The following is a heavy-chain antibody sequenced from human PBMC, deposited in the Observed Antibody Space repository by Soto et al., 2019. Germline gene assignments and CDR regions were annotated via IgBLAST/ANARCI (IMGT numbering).Heavy chain of an antibody. D-gene: IGHD3-10*01. CDR2: IDGAGRIT. V-gene: IGHV3-23*01. Sequence: EVQLLESGGGFIQPGGSLRLSCAASGFTPSSRDMSWVRQGPGKGLEWVSTIDGAGRITYYADSVKGRFTISRDNSKNTLYLQMESLGADATTVYFGVKNSGGFHSWGQGALVTVSS. J-gene: IGHJ5*01. CDR1: GFTPSSRD. CDR3: VKNSGGFHS.